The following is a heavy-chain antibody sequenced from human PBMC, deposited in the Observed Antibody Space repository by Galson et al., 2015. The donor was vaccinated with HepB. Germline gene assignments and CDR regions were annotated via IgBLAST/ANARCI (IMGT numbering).Heavy chain of an antibody. Sequence: SVKVSCKASGGTFSSYAISWVRQAPGQGLEWMGGIIPIFGTANYARKFQGRVTITADESTSTAYMELSSLRSEDTAVYYCARDLGNIVVVTAPYYYGMDVWGQGTTVTVSS. V-gene: IGHV1-69*13. CDR3: ARDLGNIVVVTAPYYYGMDV. CDR1: GGTFSSYA. D-gene: IGHD2-21*02. CDR2: IIPIFGTA. J-gene: IGHJ6*02.